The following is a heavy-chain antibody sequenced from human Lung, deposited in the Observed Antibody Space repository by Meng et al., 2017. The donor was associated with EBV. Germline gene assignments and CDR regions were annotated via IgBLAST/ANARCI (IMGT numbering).Heavy chain of an antibody. CDR3: AVTTVRAPAYFDL. D-gene: IGHD4-17*01. J-gene: IGHJ2*01. CDR1: GGSVSRDNNY. Sequence: QGQLRESGPGLVKPSETLSLTCTVSGGSVSRDNNYWSWIRQPPGKGLEWIGYVYYSGSTNYNPSLENRVTISKDMSKNQFSLKVSSVTAADTAVYYCAVTTVRAPAYFDLWGRGTLVTVSS. CDR2: VYYSGST. V-gene: IGHV4-61*01.